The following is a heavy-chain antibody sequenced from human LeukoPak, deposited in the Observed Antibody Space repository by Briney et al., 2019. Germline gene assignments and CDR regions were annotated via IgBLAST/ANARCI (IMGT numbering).Heavy chain of an antibody. Sequence: GGSLRLSCAASGFTFNRHGMNWVRQAPGKGLEWVSAISANGVDTFYAPSVKGRFTISRDNSKNTLYLQINSLRAEDTAIYYCAKDVWWSVSWGQGTLVTVSS. CDR1: GFTFNRHG. CDR2: ISANGVDT. D-gene: IGHD2-8*02. V-gene: IGHV3-23*01. J-gene: IGHJ5*02. CDR3: AKDVWWSVS.